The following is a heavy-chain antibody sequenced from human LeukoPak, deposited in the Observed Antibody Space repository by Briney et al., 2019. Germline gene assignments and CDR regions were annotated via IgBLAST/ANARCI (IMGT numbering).Heavy chain of an antibody. J-gene: IGHJ4*02. V-gene: IGHV4-31*03. CDR2: IYYSGST. D-gene: IGHD2-8*01. CDR3: ARDLRYCTKGVCSTGYFDY. CDR1: GGSISSGGYY. Sequence: SETLSLTCTVSGGSISSGGYYWSWIRQHPGKGLEWIGYIYYSGSTYYNPSLKSRVTISVDTSKNQFSLKLSSVTAADTAVYYCARDLRYCTKGVCSTGYFDYWGQGTLVTVSS.